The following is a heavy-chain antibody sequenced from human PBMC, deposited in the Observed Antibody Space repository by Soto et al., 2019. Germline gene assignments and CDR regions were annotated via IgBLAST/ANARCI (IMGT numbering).Heavy chain of an antibody. D-gene: IGHD3-10*01. V-gene: IGHV4-39*01. CDR1: GGSMRTMTYY. CDR3: ARHGYYGSGPRGWFDA. J-gene: IGHJ5*02. Sequence: SEALSQTCNVSGGSMRTMTYYGGWVRHSPGDGLEWLASIYHGGSIFYNPSLQSRATISIDTSKNQFSLQLSSMTAADTTIYFCARHGYYGSGPRGWFDAWGRGTLVTVSS. CDR2: IYHGGSI.